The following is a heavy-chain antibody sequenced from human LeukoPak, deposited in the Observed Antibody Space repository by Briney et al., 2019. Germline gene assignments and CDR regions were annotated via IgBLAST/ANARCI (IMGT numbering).Heavy chain of an antibody. CDR2: INHSGST. CDR3: ARGLRTKYSSSWYPYYYYYMDV. CDR1: GGSISSYH. D-gene: IGHD6-13*01. V-gene: IGHV4-34*01. J-gene: IGHJ6*03. Sequence: SETLSLTCTVSGGSISSYHWSWIRQPPGKGLEWIGEINHSGSTNYNPSLKSRVTISVDTSKNQFSLKLSSVTAADTAVYYCARGLRTKYSSSWYPYYYYYMDVWGKGTTVTVSS.